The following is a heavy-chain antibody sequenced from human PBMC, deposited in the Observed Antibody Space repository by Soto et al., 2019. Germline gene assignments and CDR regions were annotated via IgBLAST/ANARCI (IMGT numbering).Heavy chain of an antibody. D-gene: IGHD3-22*01. CDR3: AIPRRDGNYDSSGYHY. J-gene: IGHJ4*02. Sequence: QVQLVESGGGVVQPGRSLRLSCAASGFTFSRYAMHLVRQAPGKGLEWVAVISYDGSNKYYADSVKGRFTISRDNSKNTLYLQMNSLRAEDTAVYYCAIPRRDGNYDSSGYHYWGQGTLVTVSS. CDR2: ISYDGSNK. CDR1: GFTFSRYA. V-gene: IGHV3-30-3*01.